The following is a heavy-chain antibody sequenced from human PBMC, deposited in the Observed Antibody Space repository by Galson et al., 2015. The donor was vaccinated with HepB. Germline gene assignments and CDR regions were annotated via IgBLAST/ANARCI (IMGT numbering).Heavy chain of an antibody. CDR3: AREAFRSRSPANPHRPLDV. V-gene: IGHV1-2*02. J-gene: IGHJ6*02. Sequence: SVKVSCKASGYTFTGYYMHWVRQAPGQGLEWMGWINPNSGGTNDAQKFQGRVNMTRATSISTAYMELSRLRSDDTAVYYCAREAFRSRSPANPHRPLDVWGQGTTVTVSS. CDR1: GYTFTGYY. CDR2: INPNSGGT.